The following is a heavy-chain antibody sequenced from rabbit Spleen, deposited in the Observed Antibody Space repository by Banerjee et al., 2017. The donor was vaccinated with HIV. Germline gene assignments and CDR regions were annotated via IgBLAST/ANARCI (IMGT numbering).Heavy chain of an antibody. CDR2: IDPVFGIT. V-gene: IGHV1S40*01. J-gene: IGHJ3*01. D-gene: IGHD8-1*01. CDR3: ARDGAGGSYFAL. CDR1: GVSLNDKDV. Sequence: QSLEESGGDLVKPEESLTLTCKASGVSLNDKDVMCWVRQAPGKGLEWIGYIDPVFGITYYANWVNGRFSISRENAQNTVFLQMTSLTAADTATYFCARDGAGGSYFALWGQGTLVTVS.